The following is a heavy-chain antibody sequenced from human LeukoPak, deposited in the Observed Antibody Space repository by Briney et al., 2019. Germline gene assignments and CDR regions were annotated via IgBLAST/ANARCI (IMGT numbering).Heavy chain of an antibody. Sequence: GGSLRLSCAASGFTFSSYAMSWVRQAPGKGLEWVSAISGSGGSTYYADSVKGRFTISRDNSKNTLYLQMNSLRAEDTTVYYCAKDPVSDSSGYYHWGQGTLVTVSS. V-gene: IGHV3-23*01. D-gene: IGHD3-22*01. CDR1: GFTFSSYA. CDR2: ISGSGGST. CDR3: AKDPVSDSSGYYH. J-gene: IGHJ5*02.